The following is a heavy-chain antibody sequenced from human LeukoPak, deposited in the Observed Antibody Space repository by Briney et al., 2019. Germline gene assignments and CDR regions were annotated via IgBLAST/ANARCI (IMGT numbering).Heavy chain of an antibody. Sequence: PSETLSLTCTVSGGSISSSSYYWGWIRQPPGKGLEWVSSISSSSSYIYYADSVKGRFTISRDNAKNSLYLQMNSLRAEDTAVYYCARLSIAAAAKDYWGQGTLVTVSS. CDR1: GGSISSSS. V-gene: IGHV3-21*01. CDR2: ISSSSSYI. CDR3: ARLSIAAAAKDY. D-gene: IGHD6-13*01. J-gene: IGHJ4*02.